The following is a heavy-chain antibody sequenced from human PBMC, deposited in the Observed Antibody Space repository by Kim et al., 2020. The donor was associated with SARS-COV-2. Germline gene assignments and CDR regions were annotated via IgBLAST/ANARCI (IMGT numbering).Heavy chain of an antibody. CDR3: AREITMVRGGGDAFDI. D-gene: IGHD3-10*01. V-gene: IGHV1-46*01. Sequence: KFQGRVTMTRDTSTSTVYMELSSLRSEDTAVYYCAREITMVRGGGDAFDIWGQGTMVTVSS. J-gene: IGHJ3*02.